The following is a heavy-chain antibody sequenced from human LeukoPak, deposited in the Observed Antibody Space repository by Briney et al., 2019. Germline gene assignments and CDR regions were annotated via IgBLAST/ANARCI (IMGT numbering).Heavy chain of an antibody. CDR1: GFTFSSYA. D-gene: IGHD6-19*01. CDR3: ARDNSPSRYSSGWYDCGFDY. CDR2: ISYDGSNK. V-gene: IGHV3-30*04. J-gene: IGHJ4*02. Sequence: PGGSLRLSCAASGFTFSSYAMHWVRQAPGKGLEWVAVISYDGSNKYYADSVKGRFTISRDNSKNTLYLQMNSLRAEDTAVYYCARDNSPSRYSSGWYDCGFDYWGQGTLVTVSS.